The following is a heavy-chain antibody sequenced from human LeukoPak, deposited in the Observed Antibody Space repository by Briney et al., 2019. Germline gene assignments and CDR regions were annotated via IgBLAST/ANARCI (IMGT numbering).Heavy chain of an antibody. V-gene: IGHV1-8*01. CDR2: MNPNSGNT. Sequence: GASVKVSCKASGYTFTNYDINWVRQATGQGLEWMGWMNPNSGNTGYAQKFQGRVTMTWNTSISTAYMELNSLRSEDTAVYYCARSLLEGYCSRGTCYSGVYYGMDVWGQGTTVTVSS. J-gene: IGHJ6*02. CDR3: ARSLLEGYCSRGTCYSGVYYGMDV. D-gene: IGHD2-15*01. CDR1: GYTFTNYD.